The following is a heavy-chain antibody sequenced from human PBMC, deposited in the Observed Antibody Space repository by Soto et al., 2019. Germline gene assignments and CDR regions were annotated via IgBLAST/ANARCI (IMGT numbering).Heavy chain of an antibody. Sequence: QVQLVDSGGGVVQPGRSLRLSCAASGFAFSAYDMHWVRQAPGKGLEWVAMIYYDGSNKYYADSVKGRFTISRDNSKNTLYLQMSSLRAEDTALYYCARVGGTVTSDYWGQGTLVTVSS. CDR2: IYYDGSNK. J-gene: IGHJ4*02. V-gene: IGHV3-33*01. CDR1: GFAFSAYD. CDR3: ARVGGTVTSDY. D-gene: IGHD4-17*01.